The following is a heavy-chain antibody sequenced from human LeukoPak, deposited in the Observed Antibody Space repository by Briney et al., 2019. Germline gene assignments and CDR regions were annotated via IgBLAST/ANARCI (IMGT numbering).Heavy chain of an antibody. CDR1: GFTFNTYS. D-gene: IGHD2-15*01. V-gene: IGHV3-21*01. J-gene: IGHJ4*02. CDR2: IDSSGGYM. CDR3: ARDREAYCSGGSCTNFDY. Sequence: GGSLRLSCEASGFTFNTYSMNWARQAPGKGLEWVSSIDSSGGYMFYADSVKGRFTISRDNAKNSLYLQMNSLRAEDTAMYYCARDREAYCSGGSCTNFDYWGQGTLVPVSS.